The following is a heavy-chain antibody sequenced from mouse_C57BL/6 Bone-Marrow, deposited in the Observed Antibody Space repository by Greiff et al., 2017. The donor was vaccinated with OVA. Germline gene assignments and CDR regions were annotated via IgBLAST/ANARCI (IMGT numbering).Heavy chain of an antibody. Sequence: EVKLVESGGGLVQSGRSLRLSCATSGFTFSDFYMEWVRQAPGKGLEWIAASRNKANDYTTEYSASVKGRFIVSRDTSQSILYLQMNALRAEDTAIYYCARDASYYGSSHWYFDVWGTGTTVTVSS. CDR1: GFTFSDFY. D-gene: IGHD1-1*01. CDR3: ARDASYYGSSHWYFDV. J-gene: IGHJ1*03. CDR2: SRNKANDYTT. V-gene: IGHV7-1*01.